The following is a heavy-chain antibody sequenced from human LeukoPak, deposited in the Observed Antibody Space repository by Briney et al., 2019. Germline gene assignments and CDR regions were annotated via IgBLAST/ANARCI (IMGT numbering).Heavy chain of an antibody. J-gene: IGHJ4*02. CDR2: IYTSGST. Sequence: SQTLSLTCTVSGGSISSGSYYWSWIRQPAGKGLEWIGRIYTSGSTNYNPSLKSRVTISVDTSKNQFSLKLSSVTAADTAVYYCARGLDDYVWGSYLAFDYWGRGTLVTVSS. CDR3: ARGLDDYVWGSYLAFDY. V-gene: IGHV4-61*02. D-gene: IGHD3-16*02. CDR1: GGSISSGSYY.